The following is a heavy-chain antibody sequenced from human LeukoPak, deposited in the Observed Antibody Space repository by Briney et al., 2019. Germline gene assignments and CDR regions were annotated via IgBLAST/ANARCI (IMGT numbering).Heavy chain of an antibody. CDR1: GFTFDDYG. CDR2: ISGSGGST. CDR3: AKRYIGNYYFDY. Sequence: GGSLRLSCAASGFTFDDYGMSWVRQGPGKGLEWVSVISGSGGSTYYVDSVKGRFTISRDNSKNTLYLQMNSLRAEDTAVYYCAKRYIGNYYFDYWGQGTLVTVSS. D-gene: IGHD3-16*02. V-gene: IGHV3-23*01. J-gene: IGHJ4*02.